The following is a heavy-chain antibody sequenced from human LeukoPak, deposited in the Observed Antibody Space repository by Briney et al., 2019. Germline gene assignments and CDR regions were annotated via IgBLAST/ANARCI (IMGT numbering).Heavy chain of an antibody. V-gene: IGHV4-59*08. CDR1: GGSISSDY. D-gene: IGHD3-3*01. CDR2: IYYSGST. J-gene: IGHJ3*02. Sequence: PSETLSLTCTVSGGSISSDYWSWIRQPPGKGLEWIGYIYYSGSTNYNPSLKSRVTISVDTSKNQFSLKLSSVTAADTAVYYCARPETYYDFPDAFDIWGQGTMVTVSS. CDR3: ARPETYYDFPDAFDI.